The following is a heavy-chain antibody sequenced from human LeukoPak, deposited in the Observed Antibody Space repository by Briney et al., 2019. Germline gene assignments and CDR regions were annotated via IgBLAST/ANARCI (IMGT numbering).Heavy chain of an antibody. CDR1: GGSISSSSYY. J-gene: IGHJ4*02. Sequence: PSETLSLTCTVSGGSISSSSYYWGWIRQPPGKGLELIGSIYYSGSTYYNPSLKSRVTISVDTSKNQFSLKLRSVTAADTAVYYCARHYCSSPSCTRVGVIDYWGQGTLVTVSS. V-gene: IGHV4-39*01. CDR3: ARHYCSSPSCTRVGVIDY. D-gene: IGHD2-2*01. CDR2: IYYSGST.